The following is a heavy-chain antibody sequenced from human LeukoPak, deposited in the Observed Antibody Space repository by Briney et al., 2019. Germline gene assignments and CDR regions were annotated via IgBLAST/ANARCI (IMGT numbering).Heavy chain of an antibody. CDR3: ARVGATTDHFDY. Sequence: SETLSLSCAVYGGSFSGYYWSWIRQPPGKGLEWIGEINHSGSTDYNPSLKSRVTISVDTSKNQFSLKLSSVTAADTAVYYCARVGATTDHFDYWGQGTLVTVSS. CDR1: GGSFSGYY. J-gene: IGHJ4*02. D-gene: IGHD1-26*01. V-gene: IGHV4-34*01. CDR2: INHSGST.